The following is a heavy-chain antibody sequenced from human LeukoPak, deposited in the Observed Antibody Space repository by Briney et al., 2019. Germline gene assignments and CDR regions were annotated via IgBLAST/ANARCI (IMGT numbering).Heavy chain of an antibody. CDR2: MNPNSGNT. CDR3: ARVGSGWTYYYYYYMDV. D-gene: IGHD6-19*01. Sequence: ASVKVSCKASGYTLTSYDINWVRQATGQGLEWMGWMNPNSGNTGYAQKFQGRVTMTRNTSISTAYMELSSLRSEDTAVYYCARVGSGWTYYYYYYMDVWGKGTTVTVSS. V-gene: IGHV1-8*01. CDR1: GYTLTSYD. J-gene: IGHJ6*03.